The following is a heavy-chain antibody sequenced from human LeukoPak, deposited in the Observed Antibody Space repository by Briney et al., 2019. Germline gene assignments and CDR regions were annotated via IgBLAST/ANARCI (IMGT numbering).Heavy chain of an antibody. D-gene: IGHD3-10*01. CDR2: MNGKMGDT. CDR1: GYTFTSYD. J-gene: IGHJ4*02. CDR3: ARSTRKLMVRGVYDY. Sequence: ASVRVSCKASGYTFTSYDINWGRQATGQGLEWVWWMNGKMGDTGYAQKFQGGVTMTRNTSISTAYMELKSLRSEDTAVYYCARSTRKLMVRGVYDYWGQGTLVTVSS. V-gene: IGHV1-8*01.